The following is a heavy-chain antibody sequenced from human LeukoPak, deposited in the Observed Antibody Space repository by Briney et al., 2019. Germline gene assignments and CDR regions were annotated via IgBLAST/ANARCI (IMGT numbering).Heavy chain of an antibody. Sequence: SETLSLTCTVSGGSISPYYWSWIRQPPGKGLEWIWYIYYSGSTYYNPSLKSRVTISVDTSKNQFSLKLSSVTAADTAVYYCASGRISKGPSPGFDAFDIWGQGTMVTVSS. CDR1: GGSISPYY. J-gene: IGHJ3*02. CDR2: IYYSGST. V-gene: IGHV4-59*08. CDR3: ASGRISKGPSPGFDAFDI. D-gene: IGHD2-15*01.